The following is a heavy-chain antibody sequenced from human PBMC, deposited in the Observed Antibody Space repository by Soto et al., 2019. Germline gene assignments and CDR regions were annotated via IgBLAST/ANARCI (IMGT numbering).Heavy chain of an antibody. CDR3: ARHFYGDYGQTYYYYYYMDV. J-gene: IGHJ6*03. V-gene: IGHV4-39*01. Sequence: QLQLQESGPGLVKPSETLSLTCTVSGGSISSSSYYWGWIRQPPGKGLEWIGSIYYSGSTYYNPSLKSRVTISVDTSKNHSSLKLSSVTAADTAVYYCARHFYGDYGQTYYYYYYMDVWGKGTTVTVSS. CDR1: GGSISSSSYY. D-gene: IGHD4-17*01. CDR2: IYYSGST.